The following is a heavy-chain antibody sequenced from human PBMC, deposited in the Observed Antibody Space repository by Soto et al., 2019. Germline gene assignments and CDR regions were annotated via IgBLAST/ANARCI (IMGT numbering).Heavy chain of an antibody. CDR2: ISYDGNKK. J-gene: IGHJ4*02. CDR1: AFSFSSYA. CDR3: AKNYFGAGSYLMMDDY. Sequence: QVQLVESGGGVVQPGRSLRLSCVASAFSFSSYAMHWVRQAPGKGLEWVAVISYDGNKKWYADSVQGRFTISRDKYENTLYLQMTSLIAEDTAGYYCAKNYFGAGSYLMMDDYWGQGTLFTVSA. D-gene: IGHD3-10*01. V-gene: IGHV3-30*18.